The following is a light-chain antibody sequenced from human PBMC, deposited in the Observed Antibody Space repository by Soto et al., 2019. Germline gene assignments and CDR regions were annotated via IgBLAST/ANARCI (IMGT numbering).Light chain of an antibody. CDR1: SSNIGSNI. CDR3: HSYDTSLTGEV. Sequence: QSVLTQPPSASGTPGQRVSITCSGSSSNIGSNIVNWYQQLPGRAPKLLIYRTNQRPSGVPDRFSASKSGTSASLAISGLQAEDEADYYCHSYDTSLTGEVFGGGTKLTVL. J-gene: IGLJ3*02. CDR2: RTN. V-gene: IGLV1-44*01.